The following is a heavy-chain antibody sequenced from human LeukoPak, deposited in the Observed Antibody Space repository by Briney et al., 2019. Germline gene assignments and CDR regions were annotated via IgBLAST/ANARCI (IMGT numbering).Heavy chain of an antibody. V-gene: IGHV1-18*01. J-gene: IGHJ4*02. CDR2: ISAYNGNT. CDR3: ARDVYSIAAAGTFDY. D-gene: IGHD6-13*01. CDR1: GYTFTSYG. Sequence: GASVKASCKASGYTFTSYGISWVRQAPGQGLEWMGWISAYNGNTNYAQKLQGRVTMTTDTSTSTAYMELRSLRSDDTAVYYCARDVYSIAAAGTFDYWGQGTLVTVSS.